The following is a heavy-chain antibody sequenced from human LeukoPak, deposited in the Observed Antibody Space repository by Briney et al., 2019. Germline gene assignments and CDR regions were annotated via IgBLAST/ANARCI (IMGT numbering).Heavy chain of an antibody. Sequence: SETLSLTCTVSGDSISSSSSYWGWIRQPPGKGLEWIGSIYYSGSTYYNPSLKSRVTISVDTSKNQFSLKLSSVTAADTAVYYCARAPVLLFRRRKVWFDPWGQGTLVTVSS. D-gene: IGHD3-10*01. CDR1: GDSISSSSSY. J-gene: IGHJ5*02. V-gene: IGHV4-39*07. CDR3: ARAPVLLFRRRKVWFDP. CDR2: IYYSGST.